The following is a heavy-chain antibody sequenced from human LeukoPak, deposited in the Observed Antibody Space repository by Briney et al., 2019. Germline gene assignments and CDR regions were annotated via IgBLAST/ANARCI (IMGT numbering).Heavy chain of an antibody. D-gene: IGHD2-15*01. V-gene: IGHV3-48*01. CDR2: ISGSSSTI. Sequence: GGSLRLSCAASGFTFSSYSMNWVRQAPGKGLEWGSYISGSSSTIYYADSVKGRFTISRDNGKNTLYLQMNSLRAEDTAVYYCSPGFTFDVWGQGTMVTVSS. CDR1: GFTFSSYS. CDR3: SPGFTFDV. J-gene: IGHJ3*01.